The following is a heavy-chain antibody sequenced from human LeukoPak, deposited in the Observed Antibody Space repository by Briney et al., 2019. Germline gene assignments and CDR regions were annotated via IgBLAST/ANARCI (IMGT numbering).Heavy chain of an antibody. J-gene: IGHJ4*02. D-gene: IGHD3-3*01. CDR2: IRGSGGSA. Sequence: GGSLRLSCAASGFTSSSHRMNCVRQAPGEGLEWVSAIRGSGGSAYYADSVKGRFTISRGNSKKTLYLQMSSLRAEDSAVYYCAGQGRFLEWLPYFDYWGQGTLVTVSS. CDR1: GFTSSSHR. CDR3: AGQGRFLEWLPYFDY. V-gene: IGHV3-23*01.